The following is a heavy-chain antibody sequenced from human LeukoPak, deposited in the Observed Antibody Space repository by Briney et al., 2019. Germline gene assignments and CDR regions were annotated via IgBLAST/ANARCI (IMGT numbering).Heavy chain of an antibody. CDR1: GGSISSYY. CDR3: ARTTTYSSGWYALDYYYYGMDV. Sequence: SETLSLTCTVSGGSISSYYWSWIRQPPGKGLEWIGYIYYSGSTNYNPSLKSRVTISVDTSENQFSLKLSSVTAADTAVYYCARTTTYSSGWYALDYYYYGMDVWGQGTTVTVSS. CDR2: IYYSGST. D-gene: IGHD6-19*01. V-gene: IGHV4-59*08. J-gene: IGHJ6*02.